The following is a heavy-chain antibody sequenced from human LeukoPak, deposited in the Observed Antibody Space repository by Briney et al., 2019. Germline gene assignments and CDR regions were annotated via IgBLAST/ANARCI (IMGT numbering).Heavy chain of an antibody. CDR3: ARHQTSGYSPIDY. J-gene: IGHJ4*02. CDR1: GGSISSYY. D-gene: IGHD3-3*01. CDR2: ISYSGST. Sequence: SETLSLTCTVSGGSISSYYWSWIRQPPGKGLEWIGYISYSGSTNYNPSLRSRVTISLDTSKNQFSLKLSSVTAADTAVYYCARHQTSGYSPIDYWGQGTLVTVSS. V-gene: IGHV4-59*08.